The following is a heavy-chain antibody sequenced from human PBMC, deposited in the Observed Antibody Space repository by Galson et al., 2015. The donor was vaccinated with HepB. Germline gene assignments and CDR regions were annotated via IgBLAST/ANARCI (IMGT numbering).Heavy chain of an antibody. V-gene: IGHV1-3*01. J-gene: IGHJ2*01. CDR2: INAGNGNT. CDR3: ARDGDGGPYWYFDL. Sequence: SVKVSCKASGCTFTSYAMHWVRQAPGQRLEWMGWINAGNGNTKYSQKFQGRVTITRDTSASTAYMELSSLRSEDTAVYYCARDGDGGPYWYFDLWGRGTLVTVSS. D-gene: IGHD2-15*01. CDR1: GCTFTSYA.